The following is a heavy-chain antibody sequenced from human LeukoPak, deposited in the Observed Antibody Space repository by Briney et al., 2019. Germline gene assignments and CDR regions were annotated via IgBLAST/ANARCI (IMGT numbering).Heavy chain of an antibody. D-gene: IGHD6-13*01. CDR2: ISYDGSNK. CDR3: AKDKKRDRSSFDY. J-gene: IGHJ4*02. CDR1: GFTFSSYG. V-gene: IGHV3-30*18. Sequence: QPGGSLRLSCAASGFTFSSYGMHWVRQAPGKGLEWVAVISYDGSNKYYADSVKGRFTISRDNSKNTLYLQMNSLRAEDTAVYYCAKDKKRDRSSFDYWGQGTLVTVSS.